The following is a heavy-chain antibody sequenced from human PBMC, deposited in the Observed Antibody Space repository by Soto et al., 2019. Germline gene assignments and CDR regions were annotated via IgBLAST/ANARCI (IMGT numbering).Heavy chain of an antibody. D-gene: IGHD1-26*01. CDR1: GVGFSTYG. V-gene: IGHV3-21*01. Sequence: PGGSLRLSCAASGVGFSTYGMNWLRQTPGKGPEWVSSIDSSGRNVYYADSVEGRFTTSRDNAKNSLYLQMNSLRAEDTAVYYCVRDDFGLGIDHWGLGTLVTVSS. CDR3: VRDDFGLGIDH. J-gene: IGHJ4*02. CDR2: IDSSGRNV.